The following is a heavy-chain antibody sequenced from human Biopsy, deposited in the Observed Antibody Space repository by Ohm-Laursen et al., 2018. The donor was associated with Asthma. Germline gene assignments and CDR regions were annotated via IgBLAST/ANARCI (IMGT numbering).Heavy chain of an antibody. J-gene: IGHJ3*02. V-gene: IGHV3-30*03. CDR1: GFVFSQCG. D-gene: IGHD4-23*01. CDR3: PRESGQDSGGTGAFDR. CDR2: ISSDGHNK. Sequence: SLRLSCTASGFVFSQCGMHWVRQGPGKGLEWVALISSDGHNKYYKDSVKGRFTISRDNSKLRLYLEINSLRVEDSAVYYCPRESGQDSGGTGAFDRWGQGIMVAVSS.